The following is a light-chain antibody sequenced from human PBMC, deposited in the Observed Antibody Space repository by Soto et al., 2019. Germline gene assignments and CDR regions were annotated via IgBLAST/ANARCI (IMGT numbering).Light chain of an antibody. CDR2: DVT. V-gene: IGLV2-11*01. J-gene: IGLJ1*01. Sequence: QSALSQPRAGSVSPGQSFTISCTGTSRDVGRYDYVSWYQQYPGEAPKLIIYDVTERPSGVPDRFSGSKSGNTASLTISGLRAEDEAAYSCCSFAGSYSYVFGSGTKVTVL. CDR3: CSFAGSYSYV. CDR1: SRDVGRYDY.